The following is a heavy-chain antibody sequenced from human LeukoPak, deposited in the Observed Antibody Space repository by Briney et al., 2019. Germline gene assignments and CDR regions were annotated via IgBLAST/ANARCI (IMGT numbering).Heavy chain of an antibody. V-gene: IGHV1-18*01. J-gene: IGHJ4*02. Sequence: ASVKVSCKASGYTFTSYGSRWVRQAPGQGLEWMGWISAYNGNTNYAQKLQDRVTMTTDTSTSTAYMELRSLRSDDTAVYYCARDHDSSGYWVFDYWGQGTLVTVSS. CDR1: GYTFTSYG. CDR3: ARDHDSSGYWVFDY. D-gene: IGHD3-22*01. CDR2: ISAYNGNT.